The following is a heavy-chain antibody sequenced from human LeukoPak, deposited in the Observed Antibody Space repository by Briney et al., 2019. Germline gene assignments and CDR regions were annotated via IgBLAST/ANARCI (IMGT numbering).Heavy chain of an antibody. CDR3: ARDRLRWPKIDY. D-gene: IGHD4-23*01. CDR1: GFTFSAYE. CDR2: IGSSGSTV. Sequence: GGSLRLSCAASGFTFSAYEMNWVRQAPGKGLEWVSYIGSSGSTVYYADSVKGRFTISRDNAKNSLYMQMESLRDEDTAIYYCARDRLRWPKIDYWGQGTLVTVSS. J-gene: IGHJ4*02. V-gene: IGHV3-48*03.